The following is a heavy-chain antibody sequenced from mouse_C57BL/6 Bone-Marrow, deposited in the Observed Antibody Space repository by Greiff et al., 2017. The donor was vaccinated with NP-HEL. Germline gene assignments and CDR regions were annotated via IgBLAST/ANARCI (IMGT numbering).Heavy chain of an antibody. J-gene: IGHJ4*01. D-gene: IGHD1-1*02. CDR3: AKHLYGYAMDY. Sequence: LSISKDNSKSQVFLKMNSLQTDDTAMYYCAKHLYGYAMDYWGQGTSVTVSS. V-gene: IGHV2-9*01.